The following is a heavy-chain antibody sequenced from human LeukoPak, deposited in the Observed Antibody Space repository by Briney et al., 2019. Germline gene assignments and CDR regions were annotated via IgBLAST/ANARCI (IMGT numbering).Heavy chain of an antibody. CDR2: ISDSGRGT. J-gene: IGHJ4*02. CDR1: GFMFSDFA. V-gene: IGHV3-23*01. D-gene: IGHD5-18*01. Sequence: PGGSLRLSCVASGFMFSDFAMSWVRQARWKGLEWVSGISDSGRGTYYRDSVKGRCIISRDNSKKTVYLQLNNLRVEDTALYFCARHDSFIPYWGQGMLVTVSS. CDR3: ARHDSFIPY.